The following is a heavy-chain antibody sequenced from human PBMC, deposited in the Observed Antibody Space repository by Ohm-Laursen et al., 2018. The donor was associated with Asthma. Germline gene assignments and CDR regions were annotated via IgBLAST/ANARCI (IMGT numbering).Heavy chain of an antibody. CDR2: MTPNSGNT. D-gene: IGHD5-24*01. CDR1: GYTFTNYD. Sequence: SVKVSCKASGYTFTNYDINWVRQATGQGLEWMGWMTPNSGNTGYAQKFQGRVTMTRNTSISTAYMELRSLRSDDTAVYYCARGGDGNNLYYWGQGTLVTVSS. CDR3: ARGGDGNNLYY. J-gene: IGHJ4*02. V-gene: IGHV1-8*01.